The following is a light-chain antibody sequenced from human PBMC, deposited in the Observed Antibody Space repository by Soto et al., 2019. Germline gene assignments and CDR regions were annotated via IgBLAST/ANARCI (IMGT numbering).Light chain of an antibody. CDR2: KVH. CDR1: ISDIGSHNY. J-gene: IGLJ1*01. CDR3: ASYLNTSPLEV. V-gene: IGLV2-14*01. Sequence: QSVLTQPASVSGSPGESITVSCFGSISDIGSHNYVSWYRQYPGEAPRLLIYKVHYRPSGVSSRFSGSKSGNTASLTISGLQAADEADYYCASYLNTSPLEVLGTGTKASV.